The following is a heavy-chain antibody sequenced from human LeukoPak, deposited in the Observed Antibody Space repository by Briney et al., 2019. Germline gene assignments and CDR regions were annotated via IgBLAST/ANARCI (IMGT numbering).Heavy chain of an antibody. J-gene: IGHJ5*02. CDR2: IIPIFGTA. V-gene: IGHV1-69*06. CDR3: ARGRPTTSIAAAGVNWFDP. Sequence: SVKVSCKASGYTFTSYDINWVRQATGQGLEWMGGIIPIFGTANYAQKFQGRVTITADKSTSTAYMELSSLRSEDTAVYYCARGRPTTSIAAAGVNWFDPWGQGTLVTVSS. CDR1: GYTFTSYD. D-gene: IGHD6-13*01.